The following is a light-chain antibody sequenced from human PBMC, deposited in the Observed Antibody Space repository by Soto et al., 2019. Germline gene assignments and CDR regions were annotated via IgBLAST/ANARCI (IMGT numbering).Light chain of an antibody. V-gene: IGKV1-39*01. CDR1: QNINSQ. CDR2: GAS. CDR3: QQTYNIPRT. J-gene: IGKJ1*01. Sequence: DIQMTQSPPSLSASVGDRVTITCRASQNINSQLNWYQQKPGRAPQLLIYGASTLQSGVPSRFSGRESGTDFTLTISSLQHEDFASYYCQQTYNIPRTFGQGTKVDIK.